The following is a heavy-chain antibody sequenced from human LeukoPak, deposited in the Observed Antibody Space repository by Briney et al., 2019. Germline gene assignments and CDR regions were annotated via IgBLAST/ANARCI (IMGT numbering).Heavy chain of an antibody. CDR2: IYPGDSDT. CDR1: GYSFTSYW. Sequence: HGESLKISCKGSGYSFTSYWIGWVRQMPGKGLEWMGIIYPGDSDTRYSPSFQGQVTISADKSISTAYLQWSSLKASDTAMYYCARRVGLGIEAAGGNWFDPWGQGTLVTVSS. J-gene: IGHJ5*02. V-gene: IGHV5-51*01. D-gene: IGHD6-13*01. CDR3: ARRVGLGIEAAGGNWFDP.